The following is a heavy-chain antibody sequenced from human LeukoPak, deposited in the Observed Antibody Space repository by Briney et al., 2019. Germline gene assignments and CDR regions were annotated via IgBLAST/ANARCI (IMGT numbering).Heavy chain of an antibody. CDR3: ASGGNWFDP. Sequence: TSETLSLTCAVYGGSFSGYYWSWTRQPPGKGLEWIGEINHSGSTNYNPSLKSRVTISVDTSKNQFSLKLSSVTAADTAVYYCASGGNWFDPWGQGTLVTVSS. CDR2: INHSGST. J-gene: IGHJ5*02. CDR1: GGSFSGYY. V-gene: IGHV4-34*01.